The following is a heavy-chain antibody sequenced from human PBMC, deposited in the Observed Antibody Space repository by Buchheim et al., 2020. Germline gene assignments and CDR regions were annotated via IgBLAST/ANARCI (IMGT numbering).Heavy chain of an antibody. CDR1: GFTVINNY. V-gene: IGHV3-66*01. Sequence: EVQLVESGGNLVRPGGSLRLSCAASGFTVINNYMSWVRQAPGKGLEWVSLIYSGGGTKYADSVKGRFTISRDNSKNTVYLQMNSLRVEDTAFYYCARDPTVGATDWGQGTL. J-gene: IGHJ4*02. D-gene: IGHD1-26*01. CDR2: IYSGGGT. CDR3: ARDPTVGATD.